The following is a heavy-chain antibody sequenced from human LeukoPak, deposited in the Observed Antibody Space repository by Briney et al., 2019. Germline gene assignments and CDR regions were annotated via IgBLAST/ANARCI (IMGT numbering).Heavy chain of an antibody. V-gene: IGHV3-66*02. Sequence: GGSLRLSCAASGFTFSSYAMSWVRQAPGKGLEWVSLIYTGGSTYYADSVRGRFTISRDNSKNTLYLQMNSLRPEDTAIYYCARGFGKAAADVFVGYTMDVWGQGTTVTVS. CDR2: IYTGGST. D-gene: IGHD6-13*01. J-gene: IGHJ6*02. CDR1: GFTFSSYA. CDR3: ARGFGKAAADVFVGYTMDV.